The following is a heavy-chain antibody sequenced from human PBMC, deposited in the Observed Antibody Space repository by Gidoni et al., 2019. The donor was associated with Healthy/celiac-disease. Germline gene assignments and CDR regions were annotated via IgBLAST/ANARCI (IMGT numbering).Heavy chain of an antibody. J-gene: IGHJ5*02. CDR2: IDPSDSYT. CDR3: ARQHWFDP. CDR1: GYSFTTYW. Sequence: EVQLVQSGAEVKKPGESLRISCQGSGYSFTTYWIRWVRQMPGTGLEWMGRIDPSDSYTNDSPSFQGHVTISADKSISTAYLQWTSLKASDTAMYYCARQHWFDPWGQGTLVTVSS. V-gene: IGHV5-10-1*03.